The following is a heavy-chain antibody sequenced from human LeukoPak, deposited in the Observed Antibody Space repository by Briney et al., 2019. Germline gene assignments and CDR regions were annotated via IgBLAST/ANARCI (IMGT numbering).Heavy chain of an antibody. CDR1: GFTVSTSY. CDR3: ARCKGIPFSGSYDY. D-gene: IGHD1-26*01. V-gene: IGHV3-53*01. J-gene: IGHJ4*02. Sequence: GGSLRLSCAASGFTVSTSYMSWVRQAPGKGLEWVSVIYSGGSTYYADSVKGRFNTSRDNSKNTLYLRMNGLRVEDTAVYYCARCKGIPFSGSYDYWGQGTLVTVSS. CDR2: IYSGGST.